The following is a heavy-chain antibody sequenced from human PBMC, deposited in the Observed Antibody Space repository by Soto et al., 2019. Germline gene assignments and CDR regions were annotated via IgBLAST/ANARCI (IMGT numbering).Heavy chain of an antibody. Sequence: QVQLQESGPGLVKPSGTLSLTCAVSGGSITSNNWWSWVRQPPGKGLEWIGEIYHSRSTNYNPSLKSRVIMSVDEAKNQFSLNLYSVTAADTALYYCARAGDSALTGTFDVWGRGTMVTVSS. CDR3: ARAGDSALTGTFDV. CDR2: IYHSRST. J-gene: IGHJ3*01. D-gene: IGHD4-17*01. V-gene: IGHV4-4*02. CDR1: GGSITSNNW.